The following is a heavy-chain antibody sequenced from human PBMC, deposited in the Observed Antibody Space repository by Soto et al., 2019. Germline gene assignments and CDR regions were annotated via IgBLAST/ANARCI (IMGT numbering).Heavy chain of an antibody. D-gene: IGHD3-22*01. V-gene: IGHV1-18*01. J-gene: IGHJ4*01. CDR1: GYTFTSYG. CDR2: ISAYNGNT. CDR3: ARDHYNWIRHDSRGYPRLFDY. Sequence: ASVKVSCKASGYTFTSYGIRWVRQAPGQGLEWMGWISAYNGNTNYAQKLQGRVTMTTDTSTSTAYMELRSLRSDDTAVYYCARDHYNWIRHDSRGYPRLFDYWG.